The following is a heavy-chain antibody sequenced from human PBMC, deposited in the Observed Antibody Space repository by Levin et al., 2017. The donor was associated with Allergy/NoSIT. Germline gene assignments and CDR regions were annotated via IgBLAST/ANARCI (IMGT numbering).Heavy chain of an antibody. CDR2: ISSSSSYI. CDR3: ARDPYCSGGSCSLGGIDY. CDR1: GFTFSSYS. V-gene: IGHV3-21*01. D-gene: IGHD2-15*01. Sequence: GESLKISCAASGFTFSSYSMNWVRQAPGKGLEWVSSISSSSSYIYYADSVKGRFTISRDNAKNSLYLQMNSLRAEDTAVYYCARDPYCSGGSCSLGGIDYWGQGTLVTVSS. J-gene: IGHJ4*02.